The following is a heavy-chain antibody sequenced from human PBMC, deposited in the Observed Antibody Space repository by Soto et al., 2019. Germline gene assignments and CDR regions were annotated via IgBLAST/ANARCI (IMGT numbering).Heavy chain of an antibody. J-gene: IGHJ4*02. CDR1: GYIFIDCW. D-gene: IGHD2-15*01. CDR3: ARPPLPGYSIHYDS. Sequence: PGESLEICCKASGYIFIDCWIGWVRQMPGRGLEWMGIVYPRDSDTRYSASFQGQVTISADRSTGTAFLQWRSLKASDTALYYCARPPLPGYSIHYDSWGEGRLDTVSS. CDR2: VYPRDSDT. V-gene: IGHV5-51*01.